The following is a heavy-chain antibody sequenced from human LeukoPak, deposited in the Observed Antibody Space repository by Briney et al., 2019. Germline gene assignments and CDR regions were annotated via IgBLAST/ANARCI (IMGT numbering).Heavy chain of an antibody. V-gene: IGHV4-34*01. Sequence: SETLSLTCAVYGGSFSGYYWSWIRQPPGKGLEWIGEINHSGSTNYNPSLKSRVTISVDTSKNQFSLKLSSVTAADTAVYYCARGQRITMVRGVIPNYGMDVWGQGTLVTVSS. CDR1: GGSFSGYY. D-gene: IGHD3-10*01. J-gene: IGHJ6*02. CDR3: ARGQRITMVRGVIPNYGMDV. CDR2: INHSGST.